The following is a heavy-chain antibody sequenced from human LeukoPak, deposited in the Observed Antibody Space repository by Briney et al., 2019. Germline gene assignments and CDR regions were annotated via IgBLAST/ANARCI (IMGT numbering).Heavy chain of an antibody. J-gene: IGHJ4*02. CDR1: GFTVSSNY. CDR2: IYSGGST. Sequence: GGSLRLSCAASGFTVSSNYMSWVRQAPGKGLEWVSVIYSGGSTYYADSVKGRFTISWDNAKNSLYLQMNSLRAEDTAVYYCARDWGGSSDYWGQGTLVTVSS. CDR3: ARDWGGSSDY. D-gene: IGHD3-16*01. V-gene: IGHV3-66*01.